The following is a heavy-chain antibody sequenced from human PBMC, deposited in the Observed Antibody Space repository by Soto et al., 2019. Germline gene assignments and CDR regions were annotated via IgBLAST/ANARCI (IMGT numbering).Heavy chain of an antibody. CDR3: AKDLTRQLAYWLDP. CDR2: INAHSGGT. V-gene: IGHV1-2*02. CDR1: GFSFTGYY. J-gene: IGHJ5*02. D-gene: IGHD6-6*01. Sequence: GAPVKASCKASGFSFTGYYIHWLRQAPGQGLEWMGWINAHSGGTEYAQKFQGRVTLTRDTSIATAYLTLTSLTSDDTALYYCAKDLTRQLAYWLDPWGQGTQVSVSS.